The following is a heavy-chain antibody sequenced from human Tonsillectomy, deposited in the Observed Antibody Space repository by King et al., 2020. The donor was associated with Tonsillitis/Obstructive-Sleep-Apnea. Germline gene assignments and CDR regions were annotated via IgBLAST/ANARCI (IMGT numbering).Heavy chain of an antibody. D-gene: IGHD2-2*01. CDR2: ISGGGGST. Sequence: VQLVESGGGLVQPGGSLRLSCAASGFTFSSYAVTWVRQAPGKGLEWVSVISGGGGSTYYADSVKGSFTISRDNSKNTLYLQMNSLRAEDTAGYYCAKAFHGGSVVVPAAIFFDFWGQGTLVTVSS. J-gene: IGHJ4*02. CDR1: GFTFSSYA. V-gene: IGHV3-23*04. CDR3: AKAFHGGSVVVPAAIFFDF.